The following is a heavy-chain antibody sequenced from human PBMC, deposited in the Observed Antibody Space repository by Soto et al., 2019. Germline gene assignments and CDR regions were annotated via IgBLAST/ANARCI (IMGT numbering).Heavy chain of an antibody. Sequence: GGSLRLSCAASGFTVSSNYMSWVRQAPGKGLGWVSVIYSGGSTYYADSVKGRFTISRDNSKNTLYLQMNSLKAEDTAVYYCARDSRYIVGATPPYYYYGRDVWGKGTRVTVSS. V-gene: IGHV3-53*01. J-gene: IGHJ6*04. CDR2: IYSGGST. CDR1: GFTVSSNY. D-gene: IGHD1-26*01. CDR3: ARDSRYIVGATPPYYYYGRDV.